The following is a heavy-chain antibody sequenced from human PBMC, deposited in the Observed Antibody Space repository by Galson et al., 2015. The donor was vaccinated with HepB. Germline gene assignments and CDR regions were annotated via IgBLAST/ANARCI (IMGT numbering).Heavy chain of an antibody. V-gene: IGHV3-74*01. CDR3: ARGGCSAPSCLPD. CDR2: INSDGTAT. Sequence: SLRLSCAASGFTFSNYWMHWVRQAPGKGLVWVSQINSDGTATNYADSVRGRFSISRDNAKNTLYLQMNNLRAEDTAVYYCARGGCSAPSCLPDWGQGTLVIVSS. CDR1: GFTFSNYW. D-gene: IGHD2-2*01. J-gene: IGHJ4*02.